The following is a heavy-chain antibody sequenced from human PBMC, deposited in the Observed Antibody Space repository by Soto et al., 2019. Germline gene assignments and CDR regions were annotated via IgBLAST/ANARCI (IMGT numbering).Heavy chain of an antibody. D-gene: IGHD6-19*01. V-gene: IGHV4-38-2*02. Sequence: PSETLSLTCTVSGSSISSGSYWAWIRQPPGKGPEWIASIYHGGTTFYNPSLKSRITISVDTSNNQFSLKLTSVTAADTAVYYCARVHVMVGAGSTFDYWGHGTLVTVSS. CDR2: IYHGGTT. CDR1: GSSISSGSY. CDR3: ARVHVMVGAGSTFDY. J-gene: IGHJ4*01.